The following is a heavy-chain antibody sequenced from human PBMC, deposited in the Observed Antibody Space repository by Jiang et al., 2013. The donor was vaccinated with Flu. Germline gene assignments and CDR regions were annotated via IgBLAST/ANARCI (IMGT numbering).Heavy chain of an antibody. CDR3: ARQSVAAAGTIDY. CDR1: GGSISSSSYY. CDR2: IYYSGST. D-gene: IGHD6-13*01. Sequence: LLKPSETLSLTCTVSGGSISSSSYYWGWIRQPPGKGLEWIGSIYYSGSTYYNPSLKSRVTISVDTSKNQFSLKLSSVTAADTAVYYCARQSVAAAGTIDYVGPGNPGHRL. J-gene: IGHJ4*02. V-gene: IGHV4-39*01.